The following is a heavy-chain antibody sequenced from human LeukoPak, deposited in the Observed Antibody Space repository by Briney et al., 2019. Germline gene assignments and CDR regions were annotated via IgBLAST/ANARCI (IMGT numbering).Heavy chain of an antibody. V-gene: IGHV1-2*02. J-gene: IGHJ4*02. D-gene: IGHD6-19*01. CDR3: ARDPGYRSGWYTDY. CDR1: GYTFTGYY. Sequence: GASVKVSCKASGYTFTGYYMHWVRQAPGQGLEWMGWINPNSGGTNYAQKFQGRVTMTGDTSISTAYMELSRLRSDDTAVYYCARDPGYRSGWYTDYWGQGTLVTVSS. CDR2: INPNSGGT.